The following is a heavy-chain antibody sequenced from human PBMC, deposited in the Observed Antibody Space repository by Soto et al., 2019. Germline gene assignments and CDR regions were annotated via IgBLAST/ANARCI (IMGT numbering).Heavy chain of an antibody. CDR1: GFTFSSYG. J-gene: IGHJ4*02. Sequence: GGSLRLSCAASGFTFSSYGMHWVRQAPGKGLEWVAVIWYDGSNKYYADSVMGRFTISRDNSKNTLYLQMNSLRAEDTAVYYCARGNPEPGIVVVPAATPFDYWGQGTLVTVSS. V-gene: IGHV3-33*01. D-gene: IGHD2-2*02. CDR2: IWYDGSNK. CDR3: ARGNPEPGIVVVPAATPFDY.